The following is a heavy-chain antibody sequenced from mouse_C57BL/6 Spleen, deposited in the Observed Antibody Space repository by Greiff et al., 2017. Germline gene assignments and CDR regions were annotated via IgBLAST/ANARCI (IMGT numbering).Heavy chain of an antibody. J-gene: IGHJ2*01. CDR2: ISSGGSYT. V-gene: IGHV5-6*01. CDR1: GFTFSSYG. CDR3: ARWRDYFDY. Sequence: EVKLMESGGDLVKPGGSLKLSCAASGFTFSSYGMSWVRQTPDKRLEWVATISSGGSYTYYPDSVKGRFTISRDNAKNTLYLQMSSLKSEDTAMYYCARWRDYFDYWGQGTTLTVSS.